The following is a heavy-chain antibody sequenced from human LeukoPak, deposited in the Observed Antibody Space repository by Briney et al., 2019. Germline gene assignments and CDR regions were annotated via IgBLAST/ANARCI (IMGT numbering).Heavy chain of an antibody. CDR2: ISYDGSNK. V-gene: IGHV3-30*18. CDR3: AKVGEMATTSFDY. J-gene: IGHJ4*02. Sequence: GGSLRLSCAASGFTFSSYGMHWVRQAPGKGLEWVAVISYDGSNKYYEDSVKGRFTISRDNSKNTLYLQMNSLRAEDTAVYYCAKVGEMATTSFDYWGQGTLVTVSS. D-gene: IGHD5-24*01. CDR1: GFTFSSYG.